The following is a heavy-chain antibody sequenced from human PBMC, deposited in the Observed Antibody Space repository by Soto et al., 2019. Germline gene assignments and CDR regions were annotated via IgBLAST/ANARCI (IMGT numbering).Heavy chain of an antibody. D-gene: IGHD3-10*01. CDR2: ISYDGSNK. Sequence: GGSLRLSCVASGFTFSSYGMPWVRQAPGKGLEWVAVISYDGSNKHYADSVTGRFTISRDNSKNTLYLQMTSLRAEDTAVFYCAKDHTSMVPLSYGMDVWGQGTTVTVTS. V-gene: IGHV3-30*18. CDR1: GFTFSSYG. J-gene: IGHJ6*02. CDR3: AKDHTSMVPLSYGMDV.